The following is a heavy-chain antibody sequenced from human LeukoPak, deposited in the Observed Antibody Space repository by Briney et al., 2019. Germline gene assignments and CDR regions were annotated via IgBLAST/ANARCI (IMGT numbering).Heavy chain of an antibody. Sequence: GGSLRLSCAASGFTFSNYGMSWVRQAPGKGLEWVSALSGSGGSTYYADSVKGRFTISRDNSKNTLYLQMNSLRAEDTAIYYCAKAANYDILTGYYLDHWGQGTLVTVSS. J-gene: IGHJ4*02. CDR2: LSGSGGST. D-gene: IGHD3-9*01. CDR3: AKAANYDILTGYYLDH. CDR1: GFTFSNYG. V-gene: IGHV3-23*01.